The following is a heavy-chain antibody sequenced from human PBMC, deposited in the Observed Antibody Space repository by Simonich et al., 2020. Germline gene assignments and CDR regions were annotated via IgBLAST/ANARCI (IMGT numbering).Heavy chain of an antibody. Sequence: QVQLVQSGAEVKKPGSSVKVSCKASGGTFSSYAISWVRQAPGQGLEWRGGITPILGIANNEQKFQGRVTITADKSTSTAYMELSSLRSEDTAVYYCARTNTMRELDTMVRGVDYFDYWGQGTLVTVSS. CDR3: ARTNTMRELDTMVRGVDYFDY. V-gene: IGHV1-69*09. J-gene: IGHJ4*02. D-gene: IGHD3-10*01. CDR1: GGTFSSYA. CDR2: ITPILGIA.